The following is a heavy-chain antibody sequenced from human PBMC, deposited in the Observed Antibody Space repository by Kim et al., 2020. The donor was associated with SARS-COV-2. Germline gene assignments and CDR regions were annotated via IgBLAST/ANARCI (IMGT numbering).Heavy chain of an antibody. Sequence: SVKVSCKASGGTFSSYAITWVRQAPGQGLEWRGGIIPIFDMANYAQNFQGRVTITADDSTSTAYMELRSLRSEDTAVYYCARSGYTGSYYSGYYYYAMD. J-gene: IGHJ6*01. D-gene: IGHD3-10*01. CDR2: IIPIFDMA. V-gene: IGHV1-69*13. CDR3: ARSGYTGSYYSGYYYYAMD. CDR1: GGTFSSYA.